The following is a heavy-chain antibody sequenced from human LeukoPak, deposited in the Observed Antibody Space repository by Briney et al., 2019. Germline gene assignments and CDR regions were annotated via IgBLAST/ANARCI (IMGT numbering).Heavy chain of an antibody. J-gene: IGHJ6*02. CDR1: QFTFADYA. Sequence: QTGGSLRLSCTVSQFTFADYAMSWVRQAPGKGLEWVGFISSRAYGGTTEYAASVKGRFTISRDDSKNIAYLQVNSLKTEDTAVYYCTRLLRNYYALDVWGQGTTVTVSS. D-gene: IGHD4-17*01. V-gene: IGHV3-49*04. CDR2: ISSRAYGGTT. CDR3: TRLLRNYYALDV.